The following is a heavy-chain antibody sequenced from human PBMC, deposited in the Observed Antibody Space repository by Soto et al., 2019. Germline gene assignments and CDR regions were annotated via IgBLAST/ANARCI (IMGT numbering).Heavy chain of an antibody. Sequence: QVQLVQCGAEVMKPGASVKVSCKTSVYTFTDYFIHWVRQAPGQGFEWMGWINPKSRGTNYAQKFQGRGTMTRDTSNSTAYMELRGLTSGDTALYYCARVTLNGGNSFDPWAQGPLVT. CDR3: ARVTLNGGNSFDP. D-gene: IGHD7-27*01. J-gene: IGHJ5*02. CDR1: VYTFTDYF. CDR2: INPKSRGT. V-gene: IGHV1-2*02.